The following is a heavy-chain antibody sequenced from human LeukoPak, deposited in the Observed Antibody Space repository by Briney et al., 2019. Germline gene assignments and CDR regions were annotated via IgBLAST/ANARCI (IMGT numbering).Heavy chain of an antibody. V-gene: IGHV4-61*01. CDR2: IYYSGST. CDR1: GGSVSSGSYY. J-gene: IGHJ6*02. CDR3: ARGPTDCSSTSCYPYYYYGMDV. D-gene: IGHD2-2*01. Sequence: PSETLSLTCTVSGGSVSSGSYYWSWIRQPPGKGLEWIGYIYYSGSTNYNPSLKSRVAISADTSKNQFSLKLSSVTAADTAVYYCARGPTDCSSTSCYPYYYYGMDVWGQGTTVTVSS.